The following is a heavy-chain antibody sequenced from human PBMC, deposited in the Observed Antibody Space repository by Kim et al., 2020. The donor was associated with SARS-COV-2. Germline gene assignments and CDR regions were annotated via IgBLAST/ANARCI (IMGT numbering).Heavy chain of an antibody. CDR2: MNPNSGNT. J-gene: IGHJ6*03. D-gene: IGHD2-21*01. V-gene: IGHV1-8*01. Sequence: ASVKVSCKASGYTFTSYDINWVRQATGQGLEWMGWMNPNSGNTGYAQKFQGRVTMTRNTSISTAYMELGSLRSEDTAVYYCARGHLKSIVVVIAPRPYYYYMDVWGEGATVTGSS. CDR3: ARGHLKSIVVVIAPRPYYYYMDV. CDR1: GYTFTSYD.